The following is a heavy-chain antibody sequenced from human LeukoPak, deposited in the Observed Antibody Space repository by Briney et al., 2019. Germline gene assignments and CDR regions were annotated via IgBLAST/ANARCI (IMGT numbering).Heavy chain of an antibody. CDR1: GFTFSSYA. Sequence: GGSLRLSCAASGFTFSSYAMSWVRQAPGKGLEWVSVISGSGGSTYYADSVKGRFTISRDNSKNTLYLQMNSLRAEDTAVYYCAKERELVVTGNYFDYWGQGTLVTVSS. J-gene: IGHJ4*02. CDR2: ISGSGGST. CDR3: AKERELVVTGNYFDY. D-gene: IGHD6-19*01. V-gene: IGHV3-23*01.